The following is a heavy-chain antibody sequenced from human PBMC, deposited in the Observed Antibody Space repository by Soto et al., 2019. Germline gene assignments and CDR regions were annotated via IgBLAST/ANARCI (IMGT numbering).Heavy chain of an antibody. J-gene: IGHJ6*02. CDR1: GGTFSSYA. D-gene: IGHD4-17*01. V-gene: IGHV1-69*12. Sequence: QVQLVQSGAEVKKPGSSVKVSCKASGGTFSSYAISWVRQAPGQGLEWMGGRIPIFGTANYAQKFQGRVTITADETTTTAYMELSSLRYEDTAVYYYARDQGTTVTTNYYYYGIDVWGQGTTVTVSS. CDR2: RIPIFGTA. CDR3: ARDQGTTVTTNYYYYGIDV.